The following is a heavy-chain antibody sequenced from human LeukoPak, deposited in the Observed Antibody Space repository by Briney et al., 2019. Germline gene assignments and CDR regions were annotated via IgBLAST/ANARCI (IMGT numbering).Heavy chain of an antibody. CDR1: GGSFSGYY. CDR3: ASKAAVAGSRRGWFDP. J-gene: IGHJ5*02. Sequence: PSETLSLTCAVYGGSFSGYYWSWIRQPPGKGLEWIGEINHSGSTNYNPSLKSRVTISVDTSKNQFSLKLSSVTAADTAVYYCASKAAVAGSRRGWFDPWGQGTLVTVSS. D-gene: IGHD6-19*01. V-gene: IGHV4-34*01. CDR2: INHSGST.